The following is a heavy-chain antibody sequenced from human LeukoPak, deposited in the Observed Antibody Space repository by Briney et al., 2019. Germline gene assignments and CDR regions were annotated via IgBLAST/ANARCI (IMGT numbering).Heavy chain of an antibody. CDR2: INPNSGGT. Sequence: ASVKVSCKASGYTFTDYYMHWVRQAPGQGLEWVGRINPNSGGTNYAQKFQGRVTMTRDTSISTAYMELTRPTSDDTAVYYCAKAKTIVGTFGFDYWGQGTLVTVSS. CDR1: GYTFTDYY. CDR3: AKAKTIVGTFGFDY. J-gene: IGHJ4*02. V-gene: IGHV1-2*06. D-gene: IGHD2/OR15-2a*01.